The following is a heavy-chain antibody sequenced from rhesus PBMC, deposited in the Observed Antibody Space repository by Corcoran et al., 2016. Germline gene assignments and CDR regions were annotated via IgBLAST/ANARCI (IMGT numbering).Heavy chain of an antibody. Sequence: EVHLVQSGAEVKKPGASVKISCKASGYTFTDSYLHWVRQAPGKGLEWRGRVDPEDGEAIHAQKFQDRVTITPDTSTDTAYMELSSLRSEDTAVYYCATGKSYSNYVFDYWGQGVLVTVSS. CDR2: VDPEDGEA. V-gene: IGHV1-111*02. D-gene: IGHD4-23*01. J-gene: IGHJ4*01. CDR1: GYTFTDSY. CDR3: ATGKSYSNYVFDY.